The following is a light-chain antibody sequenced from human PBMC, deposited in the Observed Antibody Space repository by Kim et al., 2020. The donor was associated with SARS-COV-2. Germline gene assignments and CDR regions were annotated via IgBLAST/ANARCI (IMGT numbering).Light chain of an antibody. Sequence: DIVMTQPPESLAVSLGERATIDCRSSQSVVDGSNNKDYLVWYQHKPGQPPKLLLYWASTRVSGVPDRFSGSGSGTAFTPTITDLQAEDVAVYYCQQCYSSPATFGQGTKLVI. CDR1: QSVVDGSNNKDY. CDR2: WAS. J-gene: IGKJ2*01. V-gene: IGKV4-1*01. CDR3: QQCYSSPAT.